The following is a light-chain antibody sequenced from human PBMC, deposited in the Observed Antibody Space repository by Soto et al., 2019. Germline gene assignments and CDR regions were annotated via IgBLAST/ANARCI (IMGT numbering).Light chain of an antibody. CDR1: SGSIASNY. J-gene: IGLJ2*01. CDR2: EDD. V-gene: IGLV6-57*04. CDR3: QSYDSSNPVV. Sequence: NFMLTQPHSVSESPGKTVTISCTRSSGSIASNYVQWYQQRPVSAPTTLIYEDDQRPSGVPDRFSGSIDRSSNSASLTISGLKTEDEADYYCQSYDSSNPVVFGGGTKLTVL.